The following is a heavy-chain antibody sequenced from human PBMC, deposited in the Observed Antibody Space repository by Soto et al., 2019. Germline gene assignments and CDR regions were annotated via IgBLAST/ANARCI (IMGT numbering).Heavy chain of an antibody. Sequence: GGSLRLSCAASGFTVSSNYMSWVRQAPGKGLEWVSVIYSGGSKYYSDSVKGRFTISRDNSKNTLYLQMNSLRAEDTAVYYCAMSGDSGYEWTECDAFDIWGQGTMVTVSS. CDR3: AMSGDSGYEWTECDAFDI. CDR1: GFTVSSNY. D-gene: IGHD5-12*01. J-gene: IGHJ3*02. V-gene: IGHV3-66*01. CDR2: IYSGGSK.